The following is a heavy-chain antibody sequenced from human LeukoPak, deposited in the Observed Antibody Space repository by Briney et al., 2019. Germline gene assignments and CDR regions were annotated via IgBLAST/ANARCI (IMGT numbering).Heavy chain of an antibody. CDR2: IYYSGST. Sequence: SETLSLTCTVSGGSISSSSYYWGWIRQPPGKGLEWIGSIYYSGSTYYNPSLKSRVTISVDTSKNQFSLKLSSVTAADTAVYYCARALGGPYCGGDCYSDDYWYFDLWGRGTLVTVSS. CDR3: ARALGGPYCGGDCYSDDYWYFDL. V-gene: IGHV4-39*07. CDR1: GGSISSSSYY. D-gene: IGHD2-21*02. J-gene: IGHJ2*01.